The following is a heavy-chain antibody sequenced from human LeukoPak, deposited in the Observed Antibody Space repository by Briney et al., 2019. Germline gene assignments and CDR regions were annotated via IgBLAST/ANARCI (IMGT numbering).Heavy chain of an antibody. CDR2: IWNDGSNK. CDR1: GFTFSSYG. D-gene: IGHD2-2*01. Sequence: GGSLRLSCAASGFTFSSYGMHWVRQAPGQGLEWVAVIWNDGSNKYYVDSVKGRFTISRDNSKNTLYLQMYSLRTEDTAVYYCARDYCSSTSCLFDYWGQGTLVTVSS. CDR3: ARDYCSSTSCLFDY. J-gene: IGHJ4*02. V-gene: IGHV3-33*01.